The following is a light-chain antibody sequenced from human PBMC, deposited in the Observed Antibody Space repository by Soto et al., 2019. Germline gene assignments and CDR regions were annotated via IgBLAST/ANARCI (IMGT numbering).Light chain of an antibody. CDR2: AAS. Sequence: DIQMTQSPSSLSASVGDRVTITCRASESISIYLNWYQHKPGKAPTLLIHAASSLQSGVPSRFSGSGSWTDFTLTISSLQPEDFATYYCQQSYSTPHTFGLGTKLEI. V-gene: IGKV1-39*01. CDR1: ESISIY. CDR3: QQSYSTPHT. J-gene: IGKJ2*01.